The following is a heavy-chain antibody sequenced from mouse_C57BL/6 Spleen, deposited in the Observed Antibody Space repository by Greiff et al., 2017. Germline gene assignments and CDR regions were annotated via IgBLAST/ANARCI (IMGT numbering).Heavy chain of an antibody. J-gene: IGHJ4*01. CDR3: AIQYSNSYYAMDY. CDR1: GYTFTSYW. Sequence: QVQLQQPGAELVRPGSSVKLSCKASGYTFTSYWMHWVKQRPIQGLEWIGNIDPSDSETHYNQKFKDKATLTADKSSSTAYMQLSSLTSEDSAVXDCAIQYSNSYYAMDYWGQGTSVTVSS. D-gene: IGHD2-5*01. V-gene: IGHV1-52*01. CDR2: IDPSDSET.